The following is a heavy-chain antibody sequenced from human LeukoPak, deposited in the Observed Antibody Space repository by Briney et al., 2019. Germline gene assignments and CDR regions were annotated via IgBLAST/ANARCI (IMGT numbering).Heavy chain of an antibody. CDR1: GGSISSSSSIC. D-gene: IGHD4-23*01. CDR3: ARNGGNSDYDY. V-gene: IGHV4-4*02. CDR2: IYHKGAT. Sequence: SETLSLTCAVSGGSISSSSSICWTWVRQPPGEGLEWIGEIYHKGATNYNPSLKSRVTMLLDKSKNQFFLKLNSVTAADTAVYYCARNGGNSDYDYWGQGTLVTVSA. J-gene: IGHJ4*02.